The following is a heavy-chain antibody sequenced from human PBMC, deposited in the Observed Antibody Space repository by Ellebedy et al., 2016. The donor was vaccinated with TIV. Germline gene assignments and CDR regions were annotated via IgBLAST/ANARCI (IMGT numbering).Heavy chain of an antibody. CDR3: AKGRTAGDGYWVFDS. CDR1: GSPFSPYA. V-gene: IGHV3-23*01. Sequence: PGGSLRLSCAASGSPFSPYAMAWVRQAPGKGLEWVPGIVGRGSQKYADSVKGRFTISRDNSKNTVDLQMKSLRDEDTAVYFCAKGRTAGDGYWVFDSWGQGTMVSVSS. J-gene: IGHJ4*02. CDR2: IVGRGS. D-gene: IGHD5-18*01.